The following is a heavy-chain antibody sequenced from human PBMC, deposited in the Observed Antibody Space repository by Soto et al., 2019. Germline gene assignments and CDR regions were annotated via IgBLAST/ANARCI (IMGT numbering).Heavy chain of an antibody. Sequence: PGGSLRLSCAASGFTFSSYGMHWVRQAPGKGLEWVAVISYDGSNKYYADSVKGRFTISRDNSKNTLYLQMNSLRAEDTAVYYCAKDWSQGIAASPWGQGALVTVSS. V-gene: IGHV3-30*18. CDR3: AKDWSQGIAASP. J-gene: IGHJ5*02. CDR1: GFTFSSYG. D-gene: IGHD6-13*01. CDR2: ISYDGSNK.